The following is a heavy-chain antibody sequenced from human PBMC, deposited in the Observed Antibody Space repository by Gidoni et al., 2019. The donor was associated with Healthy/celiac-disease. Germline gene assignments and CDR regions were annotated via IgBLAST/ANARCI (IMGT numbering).Heavy chain of an antibody. D-gene: IGHD3-3*01. CDR1: GGSVSSGSYY. CDR2: IYYSGST. V-gene: IGHV4-61*01. Sequence: QVQLQESGPGLVKPSETLSLTCTVSGGSVSSGSYYWSWIRQPPGKGLEWIGYIYYSGSTNYNPSLKSRVTISVDTSKNQFSLKLSSVTAADTAVYYCARGAFWSGYSFDYWGQGTLVTVSS. CDR3: ARGAFWSGYSFDY. J-gene: IGHJ4*02.